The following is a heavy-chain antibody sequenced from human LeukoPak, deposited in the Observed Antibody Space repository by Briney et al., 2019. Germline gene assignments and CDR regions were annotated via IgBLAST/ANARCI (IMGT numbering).Heavy chain of an antibody. CDR3: ARADSRGRLGELSS. D-gene: IGHD3-16*02. CDR1: GGSISSYY. CDR2: IYYSGST. J-gene: IGHJ5*02. Sequence: SETLSLTCTVSGGSISSYYWSWIRQPPGKGLEWIGYIYYSGSTNYNPSLKSRVTIPVDTPKNQFSLKLSSVTAADTAVYYCARADSRGRLGELSSWGQGTLVTVSS. V-gene: IGHV4-59*01.